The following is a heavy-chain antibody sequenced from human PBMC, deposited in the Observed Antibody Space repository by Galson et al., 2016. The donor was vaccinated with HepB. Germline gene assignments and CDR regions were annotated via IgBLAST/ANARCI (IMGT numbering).Heavy chain of an antibody. J-gene: IGHJ4*02. CDR2: ISGDGGST. Sequence: SLRLACAASGFSFGRYAMSWVRQAPGTGLEWASAISGDGGSTYYPASVQGRFTSSRDRSTNTMYLQMNSLGTDDTALYYCARFTQEWLDRVYYFDYWGQGTLVTVSS. V-gene: IGHV3-23*01. D-gene: IGHD6-19*01. CDR3: ARFTQEWLDRVYYFDY. CDR1: GFSFGRYA.